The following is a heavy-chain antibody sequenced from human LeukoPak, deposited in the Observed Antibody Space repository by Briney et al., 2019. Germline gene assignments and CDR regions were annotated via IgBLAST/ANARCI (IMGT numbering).Heavy chain of an antibody. CDR3: ARDDNGDNWFDP. V-gene: IGHV1-46*01. CDR1: RYTFINFY. D-gene: IGHD4-17*01. Sequence: GASVKVSCKASRYTFINFYMHSVRQAPGQGLEWMGVINPSGGSTSYAQKFQGRVTMTRDTSTSTVYMELSSLRSEDTAVYYCARDDNGDNWFDPWGQGTLVTVSS. J-gene: IGHJ5*02. CDR2: INPSGGST.